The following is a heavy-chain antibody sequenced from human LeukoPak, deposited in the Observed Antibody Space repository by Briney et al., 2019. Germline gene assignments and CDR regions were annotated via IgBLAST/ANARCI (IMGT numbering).Heavy chain of an antibody. CDR3: ARDHDSYYDFWSGYYHGGYFDY. CDR2: IYTSGST. D-gene: IGHD3-3*01. Sequence: SETLSLTCAVYGGSFSGYYWSWIRQPAGKGLEWIGRIYTSGSTNYNPSLKSRVTMSVDTPKNQFSLKLSSVTAADTAVYYCARDHDSYYDFWSGYYHGGYFDYWGQGTLVTVSS. CDR1: GGSFSGYY. J-gene: IGHJ4*02. V-gene: IGHV4-4*07.